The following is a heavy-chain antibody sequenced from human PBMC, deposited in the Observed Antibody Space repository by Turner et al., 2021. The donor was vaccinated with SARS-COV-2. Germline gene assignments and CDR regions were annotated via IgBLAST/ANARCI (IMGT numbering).Heavy chain of an antibody. Sequence: EVQLVESGGGLVQPGGSLRLSCAASGFIFIDHSMDWVRQAPGKGLEWVGRTKNKANNYITEYAESVKGRLTISRDDPKNSLSLQMNSLKTDDTAVYYCARGAMDYGGNFGAFDIWGQGTMVTVSS. J-gene: IGHJ3*02. CDR1: GFIFIDHS. CDR2: TKNKANNYIT. CDR3: ARGAMDYGGNFGAFDI. D-gene: IGHD4-17*01. V-gene: IGHV3-72*01.